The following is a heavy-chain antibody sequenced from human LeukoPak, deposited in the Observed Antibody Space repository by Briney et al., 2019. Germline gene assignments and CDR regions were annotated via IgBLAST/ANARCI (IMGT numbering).Heavy chain of an antibody. Sequence: SQTLSLTCTVSGGSIRIGAHYWSWIRQTPGEGLEWIGYICYSGSTYYNPSLKSRVTMSVDTSTNQFSLKLSSVTAADTAVYFCVRESGSYYGSGTYLLFDYWGQGTLVTVSS. CDR2: ICYSGST. J-gene: IGHJ4*02. D-gene: IGHD3-10*01. V-gene: IGHV4-31*03. CDR3: VRESGSYYGSGTYLLFDY. CDR1: GGSIRIGAHY.